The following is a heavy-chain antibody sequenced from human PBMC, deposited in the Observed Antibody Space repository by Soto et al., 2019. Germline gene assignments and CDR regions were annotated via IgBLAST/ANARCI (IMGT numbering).Heavy chain of an antibody. J-gene: IGHJ6*02. CDR2: IIHSGST. V-gene: IGHV4-34*12. CDR3: AREGYDSRYYYYYGMDV. D-gene: IGHD3-22*01. Sequence: PSETLSLTCAVSDGAYSGYYWSWIRQPPGKGLESIGEIIHSGSTNYNPSLKSRVTISVDTSKNQLSLKLRSVTAADTAVYYCAREGYDSRYYYYYGMDVWGQGTTVTVS. CDR1: DGAYSGYY.